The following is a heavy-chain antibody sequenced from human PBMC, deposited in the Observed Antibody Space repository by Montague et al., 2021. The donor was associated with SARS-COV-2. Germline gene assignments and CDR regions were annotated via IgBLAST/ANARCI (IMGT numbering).Heavy chain of an antibody. J-gene: IGHJ4*02. CDR1: EYILTNYY. CDR3: AATYCSGGGCYSRPFDY. CDR2: INPGGIGT. V-gene: IGHV1-46*01. Sequence: SVKVSCKASEYILTNYYIHWVRRAPGQGLDWMGMINPGGIGTSFALKFXGIVAMTRDTSANTVYMELRSLRSEDTAVYYCAATYCSGGGCYSRPFDYWGQGSMVTVSS. D-gene: IGHD2-15*01.